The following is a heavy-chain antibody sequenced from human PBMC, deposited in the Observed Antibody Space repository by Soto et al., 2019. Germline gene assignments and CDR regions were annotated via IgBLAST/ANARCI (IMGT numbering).Heavy chain of an antibody. CDR1: GGSISSSNW. Sequence: SETLSLTCAVSGGSISSSNWWSWVRQPPGKGLEWIGEIYHSGSTNYNPPLKSRVTISVDRSKNQFSLKLSSVTAADTTEYYCAITILGGPGLYFYYYGRDVWGQGTPVTAP. CDR3: AITILGGPGLYFYYYGRDV. V-gene: IGHV4-4*02. J-gene: IGHJ6*02. D-gene: IGHD3-9*01. CDR2: IYHSGST.